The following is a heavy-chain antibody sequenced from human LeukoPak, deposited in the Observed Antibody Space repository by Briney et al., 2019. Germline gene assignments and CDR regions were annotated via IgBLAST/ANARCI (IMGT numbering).Heavy chain of an antibody. V-gene: IGHV1-2*02. Sequence: ASVKVSCKACGYTFTGYYMHWVRQAPGQGLEWMGWINPNSGGTNYAQKFQGRVTMTRDTSISTAYMELSRLRSDDTAVYYCARGAKWELRLTTGWFDPWGQGTLVTVSS. CDR3: ARGAKWELRLTTGWFDP. J-gene: IGHJ5*02. D-gene: IGHD1-26*01. CDR1: GYTFTGYY. CDR2: INPNSGGT.